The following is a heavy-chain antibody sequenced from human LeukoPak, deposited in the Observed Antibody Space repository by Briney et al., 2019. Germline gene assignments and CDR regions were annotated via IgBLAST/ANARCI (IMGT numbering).Heavy chain of an antibody. CDR3: ARVSTDSSGYYLVGIDY. V-gene: IGHV4-31*03. J-gene: IGHJ4*02. CDR2: IYYSGST. CDR1: GGSISSGGYY. Sequence: PSETLSLTCTVSGGSISSGGYYWSWIRQHPGKGLEWIGYIYYSGSTYYNPSLKSRVTISVDTSKNQFSLKLSSVTAADTAVYYCARVSTDSSGYYLVGIDYWGQGTLVTVSS. D-gene: IGHD3-22*01.